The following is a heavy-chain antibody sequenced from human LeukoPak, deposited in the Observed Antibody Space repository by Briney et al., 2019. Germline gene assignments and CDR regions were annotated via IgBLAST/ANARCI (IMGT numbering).Heavy chain of an antibody. CDR2: ISGSGGST. V-gene: IGHV3-23*01. CDR3: AKDVEAYYYDSSGYYFSYYFDY. Sequence: GGSLRLSCAASGFTFSSYAMSWVRQAPGKGREWVSAISGSGGSTYYADSVKGRFTISRDNSKNPLYLQMNSLRAEDTAVYYCAKDVEAYYYDSSGYYFSYYFDYWGQGTLVTVSS. J-gene: IGHJ4*02. CDR1: GFTFSSYA. D-gene: IGHD3-22*01.